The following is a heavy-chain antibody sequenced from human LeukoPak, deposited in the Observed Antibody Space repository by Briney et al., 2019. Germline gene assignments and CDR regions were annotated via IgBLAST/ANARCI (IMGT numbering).Heavy chain of an antibody. CDR2: ISASGGTT. CDR1: GFTFSSYA. V-gene: IGHV3-23*01. CDR3: AKDTTASSN. Sequence: PGGSLRLSCAASGFTFSSYAMTWVRQAPGKGLEWVSAISASGGTTYYADSVKGRFVISRDNSQNTLYLQMNGLRAESTAVYYCAKDTTASSNWGQGTLVTVSS. J-gene: IGHJ4*02. D-gene: IGHD1-1*01.